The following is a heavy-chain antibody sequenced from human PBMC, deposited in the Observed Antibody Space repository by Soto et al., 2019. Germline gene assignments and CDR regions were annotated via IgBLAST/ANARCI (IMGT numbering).Heavy chain of an antibody. Sequence: RGESLKISCKGSGYSFTTHWIGWVRQMSGKGLEWMGVIYPGDSDTRYSPSFQGQVTISADKSISTAYLQWSSLKASDTAMYYCVSTAAIGPGSPDCSHHRGQGTPVTVSS. CDR2: IYPGDSDT. J-gene: IGHJ1*01. CDR1: GYSFTTHW. V-gene: IGHV5-51*01. D-gene: IGHD6-13*01. CDR3: VSTAAIGPGSPDCSHH.